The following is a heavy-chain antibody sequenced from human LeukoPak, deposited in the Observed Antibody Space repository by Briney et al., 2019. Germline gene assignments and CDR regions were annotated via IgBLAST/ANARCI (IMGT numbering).Heavy chain of an antibody. CDR1: GGSISSSSYY. CDR3: ARDRDGYNYYFDY. CDR2: IYYSGST. Sequence: ETLSLTCTVSGGSISSSSYYWGWIRPPPGKGLKWIGSIYYSGSTYYNPSLKSRVTISVDTSKNQFSLKVTSVTAADTAVYFCARDRDGYNYYFDYWGQGALVTVSS. D-gene: IGHD5-24*01. J-gene: IGHJ4*02. V-gene: IGHV4-39*07.